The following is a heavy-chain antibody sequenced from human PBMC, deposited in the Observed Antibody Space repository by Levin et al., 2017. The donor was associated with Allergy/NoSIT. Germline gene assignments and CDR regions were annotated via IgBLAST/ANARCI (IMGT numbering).Heavy chain of an antibody. CDR2: TYYRSKWYN. CDR3: ARRASFAYAFDS. J-gene: IGHJ3*02. CDR1: GDSVSSTSVA. V-gene: IGHV6-1*01. Sequence: SQTLSLTCAISGDSVSSTSVAWNWIRQSPSRGLEWLGRTYYRSKWYNDYAVSVKSRITINPDTSKNQFSLQLNSGTPEDTAVYYCARRASFAYAFDSWGQGTMVTVSS.